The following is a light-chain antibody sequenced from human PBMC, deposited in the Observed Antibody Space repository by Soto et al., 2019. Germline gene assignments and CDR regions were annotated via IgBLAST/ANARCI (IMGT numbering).Light chain of an antibody. Sequence: DIQMPQSPSTLPASVGDRVTITRRASQSISSGLAWYQQKPVKAPKLLIYDASSLASGVPSRFSGSGPGTEFTLTISSLQTDDFATDYVQQDNTYSGTFGQGTKVEI. CDR3: QQDNTYSGT. J-gene: IGKJ1*01. CDR2: DAS. CDR1: QSISSG. V-gene: IGKV1-5*01.